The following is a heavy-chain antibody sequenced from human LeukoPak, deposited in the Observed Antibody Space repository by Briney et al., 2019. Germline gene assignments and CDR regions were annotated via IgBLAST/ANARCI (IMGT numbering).Heavy chain of an antibody. D-gene: IGHD3-3*01. J-gene: IGHJ5*02. V-gene: IGHV3-11*04. Sequence: GGSLRLSCAASGFTFSDYYMSWIRQAPGKGLEWVSYISSSGSTIYYADSVKGRFTISRDNSKNTLYLQMNSLRAEDTAVYYCARAAYYDFWSGYYNRKLPIWFDPWGQGTLVTVSS. CDR2: ISSSGSTI. CDR3: ARAAYYDFWSGYYNRKLPIWFDP. CDR1: GFTFSDYY.